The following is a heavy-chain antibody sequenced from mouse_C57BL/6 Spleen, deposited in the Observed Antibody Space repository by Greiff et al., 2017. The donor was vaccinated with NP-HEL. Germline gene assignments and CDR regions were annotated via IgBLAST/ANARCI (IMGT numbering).Heavy chain of an antibody. D-gene: IGHD1-1*01. CDR3: TDYCSTLSYYFDY. CDR2: IRLKSDNYAT. Sequence: DVHLVESGGGLVQPGGSMKLSCVASGFTFSNYWMNWVRQSPEKGLEWVAQIRLKSDNYATHYAESVKGRFTISRDDSKSSVYLQMNNLRAEDTGIYYCTDYCSTLSYYFDYWGQGTTLTVSS. CDR1: GFTFSNYW. J-gene: IGHJ2*01. V-gene: IGHV6-3*01.